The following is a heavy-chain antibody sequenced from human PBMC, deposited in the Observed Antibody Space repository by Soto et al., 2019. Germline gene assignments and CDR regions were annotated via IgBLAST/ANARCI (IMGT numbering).Heavy chain of an antibody. J-gene: IGHJ4*02. D-gene: IGHD3-22*01. CDR1: GYSFTSYW. CDR2: IYPGDSYT. CDR3: SKEYDSSGYAN. Sequence: GESLKISCKGSGYSFTSYWIGWVRQMPGKGLEWMGIIYPGDSYTNYSPSFQGHVTISADKSISTAYLQWSSLKASDTAMYYCSKEYDSSGYANWGQGTLVTVSS. V-gene: IGHV5-51*01.